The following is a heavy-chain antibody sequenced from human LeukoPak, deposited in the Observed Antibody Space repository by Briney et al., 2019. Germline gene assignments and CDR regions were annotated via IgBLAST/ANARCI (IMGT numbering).Heavy chain of an antibody. CDR1: GFTFSSYT. Sequence: GGSLRLSCAASGFTFSSYTMDWVRQAPGKGLEWVARISYAGSNNYYADSVKGRFTISSDNPKNTLYLQMDSLRAEDTAVYYCARAAHTTYVLGRYYYYARHVWGQGTTVTVSS. CDR2: ISYAGSNN. CDR3: ARAAHTTYVLGRYYYYARHV. J-gene: IGHJ6*02. V-gene: IGHV3-30-3*01. D-gene: IGHD3-10*02.